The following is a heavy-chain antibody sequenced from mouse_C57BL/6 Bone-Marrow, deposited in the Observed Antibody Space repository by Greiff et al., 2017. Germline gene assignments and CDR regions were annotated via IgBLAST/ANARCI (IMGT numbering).Heavy chain of an antibody. CDR2: IYPGSGST. CDR1: GYTFTSSW. Sequence: QVQLKQPGAELVKPGASVKMSCKASGYTFTSSWITWVKQRPGQGLEWIGDIYPGSGSTNYNANFKSKATLTVDTSTSTSKLQLSSLTSEDSAVYFCARLIWLYYIDYWGQGTTLTVSS. CDR3: ARLIWLYYIDY. V-gene: IGHV1-55*01. D-gene: IGHD3-3*01. J-gene: IGHJ2*01.